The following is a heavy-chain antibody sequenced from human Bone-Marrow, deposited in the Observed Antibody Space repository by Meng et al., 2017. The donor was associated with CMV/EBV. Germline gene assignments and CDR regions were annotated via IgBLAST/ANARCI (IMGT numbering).Heavy chain of an antibody. Sequence: GGSLRLSCAASGFTFSSYGMHWVRQAPGKGLEWVAFIRYDGSNKYYADSVKGRFTISRDNSKNTLYLQMNSLRAEDTAVYYCASLPLGANQASDYWGQGTLVTVSS. CDR3: ASLPLGANQASDY. CDR1: GFTFSSYG. V-gene: IGHV3-30*02. CDR2: IRYDGSNK. D-gene: IGHD1-26*01. J-gene: IGHJ4*02.